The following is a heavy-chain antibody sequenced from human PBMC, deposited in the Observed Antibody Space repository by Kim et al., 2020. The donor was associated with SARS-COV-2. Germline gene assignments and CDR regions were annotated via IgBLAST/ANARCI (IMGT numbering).Heavy chain of an antibody. CDR3: AKAGEGVPAAGGGAFDI. CDR1: GFTFSSYA. V-gene: IGHV3-23*01. CDR2: ISGSGGST. D-gene: IGHD2-2*01. Sequence: GGSLRLSCAASGFTFSSYAMSWVRQAPGKGLEWVSAISGSGGSTYYADSVKGRFTISRDNSKNTLYLQMNSLRAEDTAVYYCAKAGEGVPAAGGGAFDIWGQGTMVTVSS. J-gene: IGHJ3*02.